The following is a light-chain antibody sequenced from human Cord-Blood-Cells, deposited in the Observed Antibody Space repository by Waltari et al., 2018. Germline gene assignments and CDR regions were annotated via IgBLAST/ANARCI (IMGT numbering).Light chain of an antibody. CDR3: SSYTSSSTWV. V-gene: IGLV2-14*01. CDR2: DVS. CDR1: SSDVGGYNY. J-gene: IGLJ3*02. Sequence: QSALTQPASVSGSPGQSITISCTGTSSDVGGYNYVSWYQQHPGKAPKLMIYDVSKRPSVVSNGLSGSASGNTPSLTISGLQAEDEADYYCSSYTSSSTWVFGGGTKLTVL.